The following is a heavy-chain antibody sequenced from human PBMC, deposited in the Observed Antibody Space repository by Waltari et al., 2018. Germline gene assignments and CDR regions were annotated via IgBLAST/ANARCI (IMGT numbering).Heavy chain of an antibody. CDR2: IKEDGSEK. V-gene: IGHV3-7*01. Sequence: EVQLVESGGGLVQRGGSLRLSCAAAGFTFRTFWMSWVGQAPGKGREGGANIKEDGSEKNYVDSVMGRFTISRDNAKNSLYLQMNSLRAEDTAMYYCARGHYGDYVWGQGTLVTVSS. CDR3: ARGHYGDYV. J-gene: IGHJ4*02. CDR1: GFTFRTFW. D-gene: IGHD4-17*01.